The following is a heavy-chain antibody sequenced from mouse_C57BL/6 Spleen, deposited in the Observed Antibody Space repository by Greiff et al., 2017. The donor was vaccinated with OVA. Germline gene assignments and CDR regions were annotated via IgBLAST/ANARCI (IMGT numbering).Heavy chain of an antibody. D-gene: IGHD1-1*01. CDR1: GFTFTDYY. CDR2: IRNKANGYTT. CDR3: ASLYYGSSSFAY. Sequence: EVKVVESGGGLVQPGGSLSLSCAASGFTFTDYYMSWVRQPPGKALEWLGFIRNKANGYTTEYSASVKGRFTISRDNSQSILYLQMNALRAEDSATYYWASLYYGSSSFAYWGQGTLVTVSA. J-gene: IGHJ3*01. V-gene: IGHV7-3*01.